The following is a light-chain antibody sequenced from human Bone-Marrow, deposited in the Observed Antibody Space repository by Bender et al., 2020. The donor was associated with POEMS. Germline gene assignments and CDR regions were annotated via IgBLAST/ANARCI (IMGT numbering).Light chain of an antibody. CDR1: SSDVGSYNL. V-gene: IGLV2-23*01. J-gene: IGLJ3*02. CDR3: CSYAGSSTLV. CDR2: EGS. Sequence: QSALTQPASVSGSPGQSISISCTGTSSDVGSYNLVSWYQQHPGKAPKLMIHEGSTRPSGVSNRFSGSQSGNTASLTISGLQAEDEADYFCCSYAGSSTLVFGGGTKVTVL.